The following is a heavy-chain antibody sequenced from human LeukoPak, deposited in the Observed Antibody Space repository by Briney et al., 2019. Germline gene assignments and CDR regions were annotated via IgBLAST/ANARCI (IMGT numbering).Heavy chain of an antibody. CDR3: ARARKDCSSTSCYSIPAFDI. D-gene: IGHD2-2*01. CDR1: GGSISSYY. Sequence: TPAETLSLTCTVSGGSISSYYWSWIRQPAGKGLEWIGRIYTSGSTNYNPSLKSRVTMSVDTSKNQFSLKLSSVTAADTAVYYCARARKDCSSTSCYSIPAFDIWGQGTMVTVSS. J-gene: IGHJ3*02. V-gene: IGHV4-4*07. CDR2: IYTSGST.